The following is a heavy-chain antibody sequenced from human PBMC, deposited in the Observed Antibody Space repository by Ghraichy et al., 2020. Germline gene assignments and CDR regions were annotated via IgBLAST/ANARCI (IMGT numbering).Heavy chain of an antibody. J-gene: IGHJ6*03. CDR2: ISAYNGNT. D-gene: IGHD1-26*01. V-gene: IGHV1-18*01. CDR1: GYTFTSYG. Sequence: ASVKVSCKASGYTFTSYGISWVRQAPGQGLEWMGWISAYNGNTNYAQKLQGRVTMTTDTSTSTAYMELRSLRSYETAVYYCARVGWTNGYYYYYMDVWGKGTTVTVAS. CDR3: ARVGWTNGYYYYYMDV.